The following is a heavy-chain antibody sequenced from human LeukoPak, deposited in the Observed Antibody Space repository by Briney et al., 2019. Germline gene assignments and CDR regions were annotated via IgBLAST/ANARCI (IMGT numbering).Heavy chain of an antibody. Sequence: SVTLSLTCAVYGGSFSGYYWRWIRHPPGKGLECIGEINHSGSTNYNPSLKSRVTISVATSKNQFSLKLSSVTAADTAVYYCARGVDGYDYVWGSCRYTGEWFDPWGQGTLVTVSS. CDR2: INHSGST. V-gene: IGHV4-34*01. D-gene: IGHD3-16*02. CDR1: GGSFSGYY. J-gene: IGHJ5*02. CDR3: ARGVDGYDYVWGSCRYTGEWFDP.